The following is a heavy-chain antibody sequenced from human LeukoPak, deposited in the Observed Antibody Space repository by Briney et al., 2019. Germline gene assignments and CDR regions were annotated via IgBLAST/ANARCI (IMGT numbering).Heavy chain of an antibody. V-gene: IGHV3-30*18. CDR2: ISNDGNNK. J-gene: IGHJ4*02. D-gene: IGHD2-8*01. CDR1: GFIFSSYD. CDR3: AKDGLMRFFDY. Sequence: GGSLRHSCAASGFIFSSYDMYWVRQAPGKGLEWVAVISNDGNNKQYADSVKGRFTISRDNSKNTLYLQMNSLRADDTAVYHCAKDGLMRFFDYWGQGTLVTVSS.